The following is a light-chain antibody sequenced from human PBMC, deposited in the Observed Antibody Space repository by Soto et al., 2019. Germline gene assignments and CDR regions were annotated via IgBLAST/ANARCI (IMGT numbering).Light chain of an antibody. V-gene: IGKV3-15*01. J-gene: IGKJ1*01. Sequence: EIVMTQSPATLSVSPGERATLSCRASQSVSSNLAWYQHKPGQAPRLLIYGASSRATGIPARFSGSGSGTEFTLTISSLQSEDFAVYYCQQYNNWPPWTFGQGTKVDIK. CDR1: QSVSSN. CDR2: GAS. CDR3: QQYNNWPPWT.